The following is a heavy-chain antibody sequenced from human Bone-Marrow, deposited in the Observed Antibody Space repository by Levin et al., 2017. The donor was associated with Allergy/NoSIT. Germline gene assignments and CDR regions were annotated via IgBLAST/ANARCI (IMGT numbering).Heavy chain of an antibody. V-gene: IGHV3-13*01. CDR3: ARADLATTSKYNYYYYYGMDV. D-gene: IGHD5-12*01. J-gene: IGHJ6*02. CDR1: GFTFSSYD. CDR2: IGTAGDT. Sequence: GESLKISCAASGFTFSSYDMHWVRQATGKGLEWVSAIGTAGDTYYPGSVKGRFTISRENAKNSLYLQMNSLRAGDTAVYYCARADLATTSKYNYYYYYGMDVWGQGTTVTVSS.